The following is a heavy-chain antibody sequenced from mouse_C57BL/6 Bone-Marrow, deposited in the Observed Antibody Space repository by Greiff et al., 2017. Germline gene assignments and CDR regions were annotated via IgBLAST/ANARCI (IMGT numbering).Heavy chain of an antibody. Sequence: EVQRVESGGGFVKPGGSLKLSCAASGFSFSSYAMSWVSQTPEKRLERVATISDGGSNTYYPDNVKGRFTISRDNAKNTLYLQMSQLKAEDTAMYYCAREDWDGDAMDYWGQGTSVTVSS. J-gene: IGHJ4*01. CDR3: AREDWDGDAMDY. V-gene: IGHV5-4*01. D-gene: IGHD4-1*01. CDR2: ISDGGSNT. CDR1: GFSFSSYA.